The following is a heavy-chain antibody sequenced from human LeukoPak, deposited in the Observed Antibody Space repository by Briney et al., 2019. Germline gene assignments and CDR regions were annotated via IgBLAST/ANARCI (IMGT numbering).Heavy chain of an antibody. Sequence: ASVKVSCKASGYTFTSYYMHWVRQAPGQGLEWMGIINPSGGSTSYAQKFQGRVTMTRDMSTSTAYMELSRLRSDDTALYYCTRGSYYDSSGYSGVRLFDYWGQGTPVTVPS. CDR1: GYTFTSYY. CDR2: INPSGGST. D-gene: IGHD3-22*01. V-gene: IGHV1-46*01. J-gene: IGHJ4*02. CDR3: TRGSYYDSSGYSGVRLFDY.